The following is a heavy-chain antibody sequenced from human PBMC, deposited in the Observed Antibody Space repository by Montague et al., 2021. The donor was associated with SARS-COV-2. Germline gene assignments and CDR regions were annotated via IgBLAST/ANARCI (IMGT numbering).Heavy chain of an antibody. CDR1: GGSISSDY. CDR2: SYNSGST. J-gene: IGHJ4*02. CDR3: ARVFLRWLPFATYFDY. D-gene: IGHD5-24*01. Sequence: SETRSLTCTVSGGSISSDYWSWIRQPPGKGQEWIGYSYNSGSTNYNPTLTSRVTISVDTSKNQFSLKLSSVTAADTAVYDCARVFLRWLPFATYFDYWGQGTLVTVSS. V-gene: IGHV4-59*01.